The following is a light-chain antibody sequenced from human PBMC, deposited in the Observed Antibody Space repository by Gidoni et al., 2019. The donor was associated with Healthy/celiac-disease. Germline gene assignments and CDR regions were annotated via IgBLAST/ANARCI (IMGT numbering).Light chain of an antibody. CDR2: DAS. V-gene: IGKV3-11*01. Sequence: EIVLTQSPATLSLSPGERATLSCRASQSVSSYLAWYQQKPGQAPRRLIYDASNRATGIPARFSGSGSWTDFTLTISSLEPEDFAVYYCQQRSNWPPLTFGGGTKVEIK. CDR1: QSVSSY. J-gene: IGKJ4*01. CDR3: QQRSNWPPLT.